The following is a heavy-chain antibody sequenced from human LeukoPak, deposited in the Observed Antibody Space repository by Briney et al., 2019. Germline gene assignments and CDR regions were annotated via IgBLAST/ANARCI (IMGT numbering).Heavy chain of an antibody. CDR3: ARDPYDILTGHDAFDI. V-gene: IGHV4-34*01. CDR1: GGSFSGYY. J-gene: IGHJ3*02. CDR2: IYHSGST. Sequence: SETLSLTCAVYGGSFSGYYWSWVRQPPGKGLEWIGEIYHSGSTNYNPSLKSRVTISVDKSKNQFSLKLSSVTAADTAVYYCARDPYDILTGHDAFDIWGQGTMVTVSS. D-gene: IGHD3-9*01.